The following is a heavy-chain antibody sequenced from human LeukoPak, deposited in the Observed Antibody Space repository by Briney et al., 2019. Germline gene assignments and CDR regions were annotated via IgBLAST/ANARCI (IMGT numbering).Heavy chain of an antibody. CDR1: GFTFNNYA. Sequence: GGSLRLSCAASGFTFNNYAMSWVRQAPGKGLEWVSAISGSGGVTYYADSVKGRFTISRDNSKSTLFLQMNSLRAEDTAVYYCAKDLLENWNSPRLSDYWGQGTLVTVSS. J-gene: IGHJ4*02. CDR3: AKDLLENWNSPRLSDY. CDR2: ISGSGGVT. V-gene: IGHV3-23*01. D-gene: IGHD1-7*01.